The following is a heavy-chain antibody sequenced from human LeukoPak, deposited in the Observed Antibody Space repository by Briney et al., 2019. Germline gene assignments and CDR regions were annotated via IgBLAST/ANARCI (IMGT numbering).Heavy chain of an antibody. CDR1: GFTFSSYS. Sequence: GGSLRLSCAASGFTFSSYSMNLVRQAPGKGLEWVSYISSSSSTIYYADSVKGRFTISRDNAKNSLYLQMNSLRAEDTAVYYCAGYCSSTSCYSSDAFDIWGQGTMVTVSS. CDR3: AGYCSSTSCYSSDAFDI. D-gene: IGHD2-2*02. V-gene: IGHV3-48*01. J-gene: IGHJ3*02. CDR2: ISSSSSTI.